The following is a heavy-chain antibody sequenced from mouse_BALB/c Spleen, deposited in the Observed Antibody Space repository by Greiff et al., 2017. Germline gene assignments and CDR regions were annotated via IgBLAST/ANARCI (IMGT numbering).Heavy chain of an antibody. CDR2: ISSGGSYT. CDR1: GFTFSSYG. J-gene: IGHJ4*01. V-gene: IGHV5-6*01. D-gene: IGHD3-3*01. Sequence: EVKVVESGGDLVKPGGSLKLSCAASGFTFSSYGMSWVRQTPDKRLEWVATISSGGSYTYYPDSVKGRFTISRDNAKNTLYLQMSSLKSEDTAMYYCARVGDKDAMDYWGQGTSVTVSS. CDR3: ARVGDKDAMDY.